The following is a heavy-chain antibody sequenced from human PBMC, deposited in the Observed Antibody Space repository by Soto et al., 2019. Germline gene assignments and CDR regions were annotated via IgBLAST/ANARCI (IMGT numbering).Heavy chain of an antibody. CDR1: GYTFTGYY. CDR3: ARYRVVVVPAAIDYYGMDV. Sequence: GASVKVSCKASGYTFTGYYMHWVRQAPGQGLEWMGWINPNSGGTNYAQKFQGRVTMTRDTSISTAYMELGRLRSDDTAVYYCARYRVVVVPAAIDYYGMDVWGQGTTVTVSS. J-gene: IGHJ6*02. V-gene: IGHV1-2*02. CDR2: INPNSGGT. D-gene: IGHD2-2*02.